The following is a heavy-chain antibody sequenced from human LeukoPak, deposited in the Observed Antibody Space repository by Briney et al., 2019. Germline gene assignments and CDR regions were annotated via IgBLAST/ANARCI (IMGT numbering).Heavy chain of an antibody. CDR3: ARSYGDYAPYFQH. CDR1: GFTFSSYG. D-gene: IGHD4-17*01. CDR2: IWYDGSNK. V-gene: IGHV3-33*01. J-gene: IGHJ1*01. Sequence: PGRSLRLSCAASGFTFSSYGMHWVRQAPGKGLEWVAVIWYDGSNKYYADSVKGRFTISRDNSKNTLYLQMNSLRAEDTAVYYCARSYGDYAPYFQHWGQGTLVTVSS.